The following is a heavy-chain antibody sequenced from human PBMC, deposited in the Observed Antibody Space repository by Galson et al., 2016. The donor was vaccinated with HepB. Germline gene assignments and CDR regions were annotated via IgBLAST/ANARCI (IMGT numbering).Heavy chain of an antibody. Sequence: SLRLSCAGSGITFSNYEMIWVRQAPGKGLEWITYISSSGSTKYYADSVKGRFTVSRDNVKHSLSLQMNSLRAEDTAVYYCASGLEGFDIWGQGTLVTVSS. D-gene: IGHD3-10*01. CDR1: GITFSNYE. CDR3: ASGLEGFDI. J-gene: IGHJ3*02. V-gene: IGHV3-48*03. CDR2: ISSSGSTK.